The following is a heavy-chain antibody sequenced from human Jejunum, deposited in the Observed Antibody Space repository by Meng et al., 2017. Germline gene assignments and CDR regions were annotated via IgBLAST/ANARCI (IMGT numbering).Heavy chain of an antibody. Sequence: QITLKESGPTQVKPTETLTLTFNFSGFSLRTRTVGVGWLRQPPGKALECLALIYWDDDKRYNPSLKNRLSITKDTSENQVVLTMTNMDPADTATYYCAHRIAYSSDYNVGWFDPWGPGFLVTVSS. J-gene: IGHJ5*02. CDR3: AHRIAYSSDYNVGWFDP. CDR2: IYWDDDK. V-gene: IGHV2-5*02. CDR1: GFSLRTRTVG. D-gene: IGHD6-25*01.